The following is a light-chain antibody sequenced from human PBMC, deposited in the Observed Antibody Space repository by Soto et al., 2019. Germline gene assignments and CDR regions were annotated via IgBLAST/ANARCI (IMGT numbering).Light chain of an antibody. CDR2: EVS. CDR3: SSYTTSHTLV. Sequence: QSVLTQPASVSESPGQSITISCTGSSSDVDVSTFVSWYRQHPGKAPELIIYEVSNRPSGVSNRFSGSKSGNTASLTISRLQAEDEADYYCSSYTTSHTLVFGGGTKLTVL. J-gene: IGLJ2*01. CDR1: SSDVDVSTF. V-gene: IGLV2-14*01.